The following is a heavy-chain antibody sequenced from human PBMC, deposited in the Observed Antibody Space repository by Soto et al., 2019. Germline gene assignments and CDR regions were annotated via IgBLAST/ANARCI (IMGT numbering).Heavy chain of an antibody. D-gene: IGHD2-15*01. CDR1: GFTFSSYG. CDR2: ISYDGSNK. V-gene: IGHV3-30*18. Sequence: QVQLVESGGGVVQPGRSLRLSCAASGFTFSSYGMHWVRQAPGKGLEWVAVISYDGSNKYYADSVKGRFTISRDNSKNTLYLQMNSLRAEDTAVYYCAKDFLVVGVAAPLDYWGQGTLVTVSS. CDR3: AKDFLVVGVAAPLDY. J-gene: IGHJ4*02.